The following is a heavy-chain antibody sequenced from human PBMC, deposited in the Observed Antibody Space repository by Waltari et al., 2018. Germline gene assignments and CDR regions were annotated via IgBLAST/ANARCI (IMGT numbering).Heavy chain of an antibody. CDR1: GFTFSSSW. CDR2: IKPDGSET. J-gene: IGHJ4*02. V-gene: IGHV3-7*01. Sequence: EVQLVESGGGLVQPGESLRLSCRASGFTFSSSWMDWVRQAPGKGLEWGANIKPDGSETHYVDSVQGRFTISRDNAQNLLYLQMNSLRAEDAAVYYCSVSLNSWGQGTLVTVSS. CDR3: SVSLNS.